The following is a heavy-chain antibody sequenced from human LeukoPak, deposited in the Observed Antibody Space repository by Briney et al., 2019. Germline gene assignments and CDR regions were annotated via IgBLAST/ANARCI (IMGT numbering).Heavy chain of an antibody. J-gene: IGHJ3*02. V-gene: IGHV1-69*05. Sequence: GASVKVSCKASGGTFSSYAISWVRQAPGQGLEWMGGIIPIFGTANYAQKLQGRVTMTTDTSTSTAYMELRSLRSDDTAVYYCARDYRFLEWLSLSTDAFDIWGQGTMVTVSS. CDR3: ARDYRFLEWLSLSTDAFDI. CDR2: IIPIFGTA. CDR1: GGTFSSYA. D-gene: IGHD3-3*01.